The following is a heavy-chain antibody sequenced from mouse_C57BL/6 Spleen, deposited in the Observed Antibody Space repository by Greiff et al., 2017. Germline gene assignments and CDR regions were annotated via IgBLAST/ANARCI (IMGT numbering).Heavy chain of an antibody. CDR3: ARETRDDGYPAWFAY. V-gene: IGHV3-6*01. CDR1: GYSITSGYY. D-gene: IGHD2-3*01. CDR2: ISYDGSN. J-gene: IGHJ3*01. Sequence: VQLKESGPGLVKPSQSLSLTCSVTGYSITSGYYWNWIRQFPGNKLEWMGYISYDGSNNYNPSLKNRISITRDTSKNQFFLKLNSVTTEDTSTYDCARETRDDGYPAWFAYWGQGTLVTVSA.